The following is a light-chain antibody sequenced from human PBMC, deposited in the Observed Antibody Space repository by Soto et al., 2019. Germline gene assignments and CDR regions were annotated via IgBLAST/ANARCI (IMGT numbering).Light chain of an antibody. V-gene: IGKV1-39*01. CDR3: QQTFSVTPLT. CDR2: GAT. J-gene: IGKJ4*01. Sequence: DIQMTQSPSSLSASVGDTVTISCRASQSIRAYLNWYQHKPGKAPKLLIYGATSLHSGVPSRFSGSGSGKDFSLTISSLQPEDFATYYCQQTFSVTPLTFGGGTKVDIK. CDR1: QSIRAY.